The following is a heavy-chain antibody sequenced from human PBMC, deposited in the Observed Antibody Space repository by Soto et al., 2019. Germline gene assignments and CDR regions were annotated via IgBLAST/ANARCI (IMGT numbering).Heavy chain of an antibody. Sequence: EVQLVETGGGLIQPGGSLSLSCAASGFTVTSNYMNWVRQAPGKGLEWVSIIYSSGTTYYADSVKGRFTISRDKSKNTLYLQMRNLRAEATAIYYCARVDTYDYYYAMDVWGQGTTVTVSS. CDR3: ARVDTYDYYYAMDV. CDR2: IYSSGTT. CDR1: GFTVTSNY. D-gene: IGHD5-18*01. V-gene: IGHV3-53*02. J-gene: IGHJ6*02.